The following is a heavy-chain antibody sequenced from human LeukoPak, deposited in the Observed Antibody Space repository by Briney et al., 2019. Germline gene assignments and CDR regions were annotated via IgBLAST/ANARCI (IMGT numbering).Heavy chain of an antibody. CDR2: TYNSGST. V-gene: IGHV4-30-4*01. CDR1: GGSISSGDYF. CDR3: ARSRVRSFDY. Sequence: SETPSLTCSVSGGSISSGDYFWSWIRQPPGKGLEWIGYTYNSGSTYYNPSLKSRVTISEDTSKNQFSLKLTSVTAADTAVYYCARSRVRSFDYWGQGTLVTVSS. D-gene: IGHD3-3*01. J-gene: IGHJ4*02.